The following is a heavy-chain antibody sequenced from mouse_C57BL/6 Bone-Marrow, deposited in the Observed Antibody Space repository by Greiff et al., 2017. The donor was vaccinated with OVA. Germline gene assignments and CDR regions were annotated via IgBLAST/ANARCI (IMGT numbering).Heavy chain of an antibody. D-gene: IGHD1-1*01. CDR3: ARGEGYGSSYVPWFAD. CDR2: INPSNGGT. Sequence: QVQLQQPGTELVKPGASVKLSCKASGYTFTSYWMHWVKQRPGQGLEWIGNINPSNGGTNYNEKFKSKATLTVDKSSSTAYMQLSSLTSEDSAVYYCARGEGYGSSYVPWFADWGKGTLVTVSA. V-gene: IGHV1-53*01. CDR1: GYTFTSYW. J-gene: IGHJ3*01.